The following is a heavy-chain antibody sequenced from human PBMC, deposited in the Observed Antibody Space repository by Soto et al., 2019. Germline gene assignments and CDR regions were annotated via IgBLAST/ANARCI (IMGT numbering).Heavy chain of an antibody. D-gene: IGHD4-4*01. CDR2: IYYSGST. CDR1: GGSIISYY. V-gene: IGHV4-59*12. J-gene: IGHJ6*03. CDR3: AREVWGNYNPIHYYYYMDV. Sequence: SETLSLTCTVSGGSIISYYWSWILQPPWKGLEWIGYIYYSGSTNYNPSLKSRVTISVDTSKNQFSLKLSSVTAADTAVYYCAREVWGNYNPIHYYYYMDVWGKATTVTVSS.